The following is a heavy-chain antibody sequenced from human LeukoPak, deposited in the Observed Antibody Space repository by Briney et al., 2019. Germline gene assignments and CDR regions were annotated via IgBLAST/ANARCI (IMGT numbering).Heavy chain of an antibody. J-gene: IGHJ4*02. CDR2: ISGSGGST. CDR3: AGNHDFWSGHQLDY. CDR1: GFTFSSYA. V-gene: IGHV3-23*01. Sequence: PGGSLRLSCAASGFTFSSYAMSWVRQAPGKGLEWVSAISGSGGSTYYADSVKGRFTISRDNSKNTLYLQMNSLRAEDTAVYYCAGNHDFWSGHQLDYWGQGTLVTVSS. D-gene: IGHD3-3*01.